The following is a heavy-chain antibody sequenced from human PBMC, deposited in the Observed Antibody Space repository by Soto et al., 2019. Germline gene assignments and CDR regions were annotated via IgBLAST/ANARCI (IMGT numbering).Heavy chain of an antibody. CDR2: INPNSGGT. J-gene: IGHJ5*02. D-gene: IGHD3-22*01. CDR3: ARTYYYDSSGYPLSFVAERLNWFDP. V-gene: IGHV1-2*02. CDR1: GYTFTGYY. Sequence: ASVKVSCKASGYTFTGYYMHWVRHAPGQGLEWMGWINPNSGGTNYAQKFQGRVTMTRDTSISTAYMELSRLRSDDTAVYYCARTYYYDSSGYPLSFVAERLNWFDPWGQGTLVTVSS.